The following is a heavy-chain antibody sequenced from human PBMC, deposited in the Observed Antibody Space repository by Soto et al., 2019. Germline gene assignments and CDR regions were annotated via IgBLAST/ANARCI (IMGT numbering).Heavy chain of an antibody. CDR2: INHSGST. D-gene: IGHD2-2*01. J-gene: IGHJ6*02. CDR1: GGSFSGYY. CDR3: ARGLLGYCSSTSCKRYYYYYYGMDV. Sequence: PSETLSLTCAVYGGSFSGYYWSWIRQPPGKGLEWIGEINHSGSTNYNPSLKSRVTISVDTSKNQFSLKLSSVTAADTAVYYCARGLLGYCSSTSCKRYYYYYYGMDVWGQGTTVTVSS. V-gene: IGHV4-34*01.